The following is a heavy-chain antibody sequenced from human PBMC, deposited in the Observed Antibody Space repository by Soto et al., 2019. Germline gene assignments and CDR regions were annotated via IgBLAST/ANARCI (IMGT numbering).Heavy chain of an antibody. CDR2: IDPSDSYT. J-gene: IGHJ2*01. Sequence: GGSLTISCKGSGYSFTSYWISWVRQMPGKGLEWMGRIDPSDSYTNYSPSFQGHFTISADKSISPAYLQWSSLKASDTAMYYCARQGLGVVVPAASDYWYFDRWGRGPLVTVAS. CDR3: ARQGLGVVVPAASDYWYFDR. V-gene: IGHV5-10-1*01. CDR1: GYSFTSYW. D-gene: IGHD2-2*01.